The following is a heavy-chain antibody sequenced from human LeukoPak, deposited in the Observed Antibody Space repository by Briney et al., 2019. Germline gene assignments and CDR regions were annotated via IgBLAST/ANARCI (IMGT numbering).Heavy chain of an antibody. V-gene: IGHV3-21*01. J-gene: IGHJ4*02. D-gene: IGHD7-27*01. CDR3: ARDFNWGFDY. Sequence: GGSLRLSCAASGFTFSSYNMNWVRQAPGKGLEWVSSISSSSSYIYYADSVKGRFTISRDNAKNSLFLQMNSLRAEDTAVYYCARDFNWGFDYWGQGILVTVSS. CDR1: GFTFSSYN. CDR2: ISSSSSYI.